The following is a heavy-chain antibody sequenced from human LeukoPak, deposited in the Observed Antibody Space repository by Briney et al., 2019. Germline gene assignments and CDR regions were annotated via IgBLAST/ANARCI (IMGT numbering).Heavy chain of an antibody. CDR1: GFNFNSYS. V-gene: IGHV3-48*02. D-gene: IGHD5-24*01. CDR2: ISTGSSTI. Sequence: GGSLRLSCAASGFNFNSYSMNWVRQAPGKGLEWVSYISTGSSTIHYADSVKGRFTISRDNAKNSLYLQMNSLRDEDTAVYYCARPRDGYNYGAFDIWGQGTMVTVSS. CDR3: ARPRDGYNYGAFDI. J-gene: IGHJ3*02.